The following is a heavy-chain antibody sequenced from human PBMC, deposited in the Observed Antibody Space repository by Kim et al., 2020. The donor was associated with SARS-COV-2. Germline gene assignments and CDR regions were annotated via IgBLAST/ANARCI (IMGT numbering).Heavy chain of an antibody. V-gene: IGHV3-21*01. CDR1: GFTFSSYS. J-gene: IGHJ6*02. Sequence: GGSLRLSCAASGFTFSSYSMNWVRQAPGKGLEWVSSISSSSSYIYYADSVKGRFTISRDNAKNSLYLQMNSLRAEDTAVYYCAAGEPDYYGMDVWGQGTTVTVSS. CDR2: ISSSSSYI. CDR3: AAGEPDYYGMDV. D-gene: IGHD7-27*01.